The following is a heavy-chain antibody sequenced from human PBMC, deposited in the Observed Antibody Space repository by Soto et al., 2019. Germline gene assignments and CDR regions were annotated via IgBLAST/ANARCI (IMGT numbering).Heavy chain of an antibody. CDR1: GGSISSYY. Sequence: SETLSLTCTVSGGSISSYYWSWIRQPPGKGLEWIGYIYYSGSTNYNPSLKSRVTISVDTSKKQFSLKLSSVTAADTALYYCARVDWRSYRPLYYFDYWGQGTMGTVSS. D-gene: IGHD3-16*02. J-gene: IGHJ4*02. V-gene: IGHV4-59*01. CDR2: IYYSGST. CDR3: ARVDWRSYRPLYYFDY.